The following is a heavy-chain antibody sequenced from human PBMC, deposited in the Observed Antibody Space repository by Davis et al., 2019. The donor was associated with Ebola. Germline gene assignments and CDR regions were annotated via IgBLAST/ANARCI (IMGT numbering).Heavy chain of an antibody. D-gene: IGHD6-19*01. CDR1: EFTFSSYW. V-gene: IGHV3-74*01. J-gene: IGHJ4*02. CDR2: INSDGRTT. Sequence: PGGSLRLSCAASEFTFSSYWMHWVRQAPGKGLVWVSRINSDGRTTAYADSVKGRFTISRDNSKNTLYLQMNSLRAEDTAVYYCAKDHGAGMALDYWGQGTLVTVSS. CDR3: AKDHGAGMALDY.